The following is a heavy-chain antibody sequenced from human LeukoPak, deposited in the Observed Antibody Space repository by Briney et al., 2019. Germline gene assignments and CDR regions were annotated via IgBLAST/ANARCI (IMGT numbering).Heavy chain of an antibody. Sequence: GGSLRLSCAASGFTFSSCSMNWVRQAPGKGLEWVSSISSSSSYIYYADSVKGRFTISRDNAKNSLYLQMNSLRAEDTAVYYCARSEKPLTGWYAFDIWGQGTMVTVSS. V-gene: IGHV3-21*01. CDR1: GFTFSSCS. D-gene: IGHD3-9*01. J-gene: IGHJ3*02. CDR2: ISSSSSYI. CDR3: ARSEKPLTGWYAFDI.